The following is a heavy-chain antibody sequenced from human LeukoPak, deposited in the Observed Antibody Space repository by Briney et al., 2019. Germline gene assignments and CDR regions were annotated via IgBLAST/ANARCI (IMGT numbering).Heavy chain of an antibody. CDR1: GFSFSSYG. Sequence: GGSLRLSCVASGFSFSSYGMNWVRQAPGKGLEWVAFIQFDGSNILYGDSVKGRFTVSRDNLQKTLYLQMDGLRAEDTAVYYCTKMVPLRFYDTSRQTYWGQGTLVTVSS. CDR3: TKMVPLRFYDTSRQTY. J-gene: IGHJ4*02. CDR2: IQFDGSNI. D-gene: IGHD2/OR15-2a*01. V-gene: IGHV3-30*02.